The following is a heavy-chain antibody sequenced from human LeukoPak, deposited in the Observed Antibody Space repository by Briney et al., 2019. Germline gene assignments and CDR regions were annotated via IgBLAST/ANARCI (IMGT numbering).Heavy chain of an antibody. J-gene: IGHJ4*02. V-gene: IGHV3-23*01. CDR1: GFTFNNYA. D-gene: IGHD3-9*01. Sequence: GGSLRLSCAVSGFTFNNYAMRWGRQAPGEGVEGVSSISGSGTSTYYADSVKGRFTISRDSSKNSLYLQMNSVRAEDTAVYYCAREPTDNYDILPDWGQGTLVTVSS. CDR3: AREPTDNYDILPD. CDR2: ISGSGTST.